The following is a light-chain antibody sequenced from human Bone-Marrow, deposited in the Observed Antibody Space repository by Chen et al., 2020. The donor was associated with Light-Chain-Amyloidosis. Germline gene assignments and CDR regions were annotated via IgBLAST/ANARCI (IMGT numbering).Light chain of an antibody. Sequence: SYELTQPPSGSVSPGQTARITCSGDDLPTKYAYWYQQKPRQAPVLVIHRDTERPSGISERFSGSSSGTTATLTISGVQAEDEADYHCQSADSSGTYEVIFGGGTKLTVL. V-gene: IGLV3-25*03. CDR1: DLPTKY. J-gene: IGLJ2*01. CDR3: QSADSSGTYEVI. CDR2: RDT.